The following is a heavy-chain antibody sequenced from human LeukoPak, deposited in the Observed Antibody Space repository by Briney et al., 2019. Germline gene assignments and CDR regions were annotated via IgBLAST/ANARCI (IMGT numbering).Heavy chain of an antibody. J-gene: IGHJ3*02. CDR1: GGSISSSSYY. CDR2: IYYSGSA. Sequence: SETLSLTCTVSGGSISSSSYYWGWIRQPPGKGLEWIGSIYYSGSAYYNPSHKSRVTISVDTSKNQFSLKLSSVTAADTAVYYCARHARWELRNAFDIWGQGTMVTVSS. V-gene: IGHV4-39*01. CDR3: ARHARWELRNAFDI. D-gene: IGHD1-26*01.